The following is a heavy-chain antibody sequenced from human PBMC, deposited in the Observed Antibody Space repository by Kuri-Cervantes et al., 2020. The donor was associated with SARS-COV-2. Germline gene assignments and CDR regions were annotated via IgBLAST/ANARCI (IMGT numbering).Heavy chain of an antibody. D-gene: IGHD6-19*01. Sequence: LSLTCAPSGFTFRNYGMHWVRLAPGKGLEWMAFIRYDGHSEDYADSVKGRFTVSRDNSKNTLYLQMNSLRTEDTAFYHCASLPEYTSDGELFDFWGQGTLVTVSS. CDR1: GFTFRNYG. V-gene: IGHV3-30*02. CDR3: ASLPEYTSDGELFDF. CDR2: IRYDGHSE. J-gene: IGHJ4*02.